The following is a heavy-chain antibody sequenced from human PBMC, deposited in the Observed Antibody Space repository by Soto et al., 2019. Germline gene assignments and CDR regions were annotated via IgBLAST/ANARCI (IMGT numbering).Heavy chain of an antibody. Sequence: PSETLSLTCGVSGGTVASSHWWSWVRQSPSRGLEWIGNVYHTGDTNFNPSLQSRVTFSVDKSNNQFSLRLTSLTAADTAVYFCAREIVTAGGNNYFDPWGPGTLDTVSS. CDR1: GGTVASSHW. D-gene: IGHD2-21*02. V-gene: IGHV4-4*02. J-gene: IGHJ5*02. CDR2: VYHTGDT. CDR3: AREIVTAGGNNYFDP.